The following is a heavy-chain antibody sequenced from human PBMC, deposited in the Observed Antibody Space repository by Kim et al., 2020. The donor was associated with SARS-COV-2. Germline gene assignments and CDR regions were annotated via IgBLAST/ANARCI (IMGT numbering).Heavy chain of an antibody. CDR1: GFTFDDYA. CDR3: AKVRGDYYDSSGYYYFDY. V-gene: IGHV3-9*01. J-gene: IGHJ4*02. CDR2: ISWNSGSI. D-gene: IGHD3-22*01. Sequence: GGSLRLSCAASGFTFDDYAMHWVRQAPGKGLEWVSGISWNSGSIGYADSVKGRFTISRDNAKNSLYLQMNSLRAEDTALYYCAKVRGDYYDSSGYYYFDYWGQGTLVTVSS.